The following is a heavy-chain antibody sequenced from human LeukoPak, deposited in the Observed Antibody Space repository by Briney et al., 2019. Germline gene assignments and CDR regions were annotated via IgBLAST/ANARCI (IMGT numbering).Heavy chain of an antibody. CDR2: IYHSGST. CDR3: ARQNVVVPAANLGFDI. J-gene: IGHJ3*02. CDR1: GYSISSGYY. Sequence: PSETLSLTRAVSGYSISSGYYWGWIRQPPGKGLEGIGNIYHSGSTYYNPSLKSRVTISVDTSKNQFSLKLSSVTAADTAVYYCARQNVVVPAANLGFDIWGQGTMVTVSS. D-gene: IGHD2-2*01. V-gene: IGHV4-38-2*01.